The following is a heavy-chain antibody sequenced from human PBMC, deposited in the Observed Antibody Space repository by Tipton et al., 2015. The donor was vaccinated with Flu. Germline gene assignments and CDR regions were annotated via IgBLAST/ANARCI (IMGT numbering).Heavy chain of an antibody. CDR3: ARDRAAPATGYFYYHGLDV. J-gene: IGHJ6*01. CDR1: GLTFSSYW. V-gene: IGHV3-74*01. CDR2: IDSDGSTT. Sequence: SLRLSCAASGLTFSSYWMHWVRQAPGEGLVWVSRIDSDGSTTNYAASVEGRFTISRDNAKNTLYLQMNSLRAEDTAVYYCARDRAAPATGYFYYHGLDVWGQGTTATVSS. D-gene: IGHD6-13*01.